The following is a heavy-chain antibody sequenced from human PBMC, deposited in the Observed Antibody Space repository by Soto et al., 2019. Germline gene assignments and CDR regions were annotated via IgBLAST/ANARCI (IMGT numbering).Heavy chain of an antibody. CDR2: IYHSGST. V-gene: IGHV4-4*02. CDR1: GGSIGSSNW. J-gene: IGHJ6*02. D-gene: IGHD6-19*01. CDR3: ARDLFSSGWHYYGMDV. Sequence: QVQLQESGPGLVKPSGTLSLTCAVSGGSIGSSNWWSWVRQHPGKGLEWIGEIYHSGSTNYNPSLKSRVTISVDKSKNQFSLKLSSVTAADTAVYYCARDLFSSGWHYYGMDVWGQGTTVTVSS.